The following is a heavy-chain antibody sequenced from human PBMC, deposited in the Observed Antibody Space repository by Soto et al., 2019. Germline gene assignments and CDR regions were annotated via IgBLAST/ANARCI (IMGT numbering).Heavy chain of an antibody. CDR2: IYWDDDK. V-gene: IGHV2-5*02. D-gene: IGHD2-2*01. CDR1: GFSLTTSGVG. J-gene: IGHJ4*02. Sequence: QITLKESGPTLVKPTQTLTLTCTFSGFSLTTSGVGVGWIRLPPGKALEWLALIYWDDDKRYSPSLESRLAITKDTSKNQVVLTMTNMDPVDTSTYYCAHRPDCSSTSCFFVHWGQGTLVTVSS. CDR3: AHRPDCSSTSCFFVH.